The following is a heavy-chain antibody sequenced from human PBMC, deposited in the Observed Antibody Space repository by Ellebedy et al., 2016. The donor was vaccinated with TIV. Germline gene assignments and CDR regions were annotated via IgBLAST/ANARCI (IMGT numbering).Heavy chain of an antibody. CDR1: GYTFNRYD. CDR3: ARAWGLDY. J-gene: IGHJ4*02. V-gene: IGHV1-8*03. D-gene: IGHD7-27*01. Sequence: AASVKVSCKTSGYTFNRYDIHWVRQATGQGLEWMGWMNPTSGNTGYAQKLQGRLTVTRNTSITTAYMELSSLRPEDTAVYYCARAWGLDYWGQGTLVTVSS. CDR2: MNPTSGNT.